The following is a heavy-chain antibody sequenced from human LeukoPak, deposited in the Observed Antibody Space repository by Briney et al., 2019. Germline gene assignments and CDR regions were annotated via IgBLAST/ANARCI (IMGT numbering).Heavy chain of an antibody. CDR1: GYTITDYY. Sequence: ASVKVSCKASGYTITDYYLHWVRQAPGQGLEWMGGIIPIFGTANYAQKFQGRVTITTDESTSTAYMELSSLRSEDTAVYYCARVQGIQSSDAFDIWGQGTMVTVSS. CDR2: IIPIFGTA. J-gene: IGHJ3*02. CDR3: ARVQGIQSSDAFDI. V-gene: IGHV1-69*05. D-gene: IGHD4-11*01.